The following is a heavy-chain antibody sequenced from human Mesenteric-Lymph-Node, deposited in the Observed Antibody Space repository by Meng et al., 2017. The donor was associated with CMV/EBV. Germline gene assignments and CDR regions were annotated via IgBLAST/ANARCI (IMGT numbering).Heavy chain of an antibody. CDR2: ISWNSGSI. V-gene: IGHV3-9*01. J-gene: IGHJ5*02. CDR1: GFTFDDYA. D-gene: IGHD7-27*01. CDR3: ARVSGASWFDP. Sequence: SLKISCAASGFTFDDYAMHWVRQAPGKGLEWVSGISWNSGSIGYADSVKGRFTISRDNAKNSLYLQMNSLRAEDTALYYCARVSGASWFDPWGQGTLVTVSS.